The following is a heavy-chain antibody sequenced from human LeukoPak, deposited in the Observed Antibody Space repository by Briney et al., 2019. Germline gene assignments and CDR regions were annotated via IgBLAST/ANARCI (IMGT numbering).Heavy chain of an antibody. CDR2: ISGSGSGT. D-gene: IGHD6-19*01. V-gene: IGHV3-23*01. CDR3: AKGQYRSGWYYFDY. J-gene: IGHJ4*02. Sequence: GGSLRLSCAASGFTFSIYDVGWVRQAPGKGLEWVSHISGSGSGTYYADSVKGRFTISRDNSKNTLYLQMNSLRAEDTAVYYCAKGQYRSGWYYFDYWGQGTLVTVSA. CDR1: GFTFSIYD.